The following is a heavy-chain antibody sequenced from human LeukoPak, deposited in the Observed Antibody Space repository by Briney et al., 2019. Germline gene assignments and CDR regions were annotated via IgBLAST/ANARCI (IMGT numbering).Heavy chain of an antibody. CDR2: IYYSGST. V-gene: IGHV4-30-4*01. Sequence: SQTLSLTCTVSGGSISSGDYYWSWIRQPPGKGLEWIGYIYYSGSTYYNPSLKSRVTISVDTSKNQFSLKLSSVTAADTAVYYCARDGRRYCSSTSCHIGDYWGQGTLVTVSS. D-gene: IGHD2-2*02. CDR3: ARDGRRYCSSTSCHIGDY. CDR1: GGSISSGDYY. J-gene: IGHJ4*02.